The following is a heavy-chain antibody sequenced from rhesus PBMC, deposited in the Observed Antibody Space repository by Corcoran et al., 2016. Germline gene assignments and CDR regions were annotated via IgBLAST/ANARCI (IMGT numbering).Heavy chain of an antibody. CDR2: NGGSSGTT. J-gene: IGHJ4*01. V-gene: IGHV4-165*02. Sequence: QVQLQESGPGLVKPSETLSLTCAVSGGPISGYYGHWIRQPPGQGLEWIGNNGGSSGTTYYNPSLKSRVTISTDTSKNQFSLNLTSVTAADTAVYYCARGRWGTVDYWGQGVLVTVSS. CDR1: GGPISGYY. D-gene: IGHD1-44*01. CDR3: ARGRWGTVDY.